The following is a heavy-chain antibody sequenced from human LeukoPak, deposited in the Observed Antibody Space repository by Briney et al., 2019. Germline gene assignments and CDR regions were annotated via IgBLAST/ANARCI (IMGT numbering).Heavy chain of an antibody. CDR2: IYYSGST. CDR3: ARHRIYSSGWYCGY. Sequence: SETLSLTCTVSGGSISSSSYYWGWIRQPPGKGLEWIGSIYYSGSTYYNPSLKSRVTIPVDTSKNQFSLKLSSVTAADTAVYYCARHRIYSSGWYCGYWGQGTLVTVSS. J-gene: IGHJ4*02. D-gene: IGHD6-19*01. CDR1: GGSISSSSYY. V-gene: IGHV4-39*01.